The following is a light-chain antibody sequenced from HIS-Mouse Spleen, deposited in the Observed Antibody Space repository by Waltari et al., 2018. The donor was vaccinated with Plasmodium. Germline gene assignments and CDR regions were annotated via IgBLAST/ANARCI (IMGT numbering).Light chain of an antibody. CDR3: CSYAGSYTYV. CDR1: SSDVGGYNY. Sequence: QSALTQPRSVSGSPGQSVTISCTGTSSDVGGYNYVSWYQQHPGKAPKLMIYDVSTRPSWAPDRFCGSTSGDSASLTISGLQAEDDADYYCCSYAGSYTYVVGTGTKVTVL. CDR2: DVS. V-gene: IGLV2-11*01. J-gene: IGLJ1*01.